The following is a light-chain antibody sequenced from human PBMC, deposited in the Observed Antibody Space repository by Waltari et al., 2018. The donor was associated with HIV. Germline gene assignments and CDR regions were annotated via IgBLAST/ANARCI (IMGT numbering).Light chain of an antibody. V-gene: IGLV1-47*01. CDR2: RNN. CDR1: GSNIGSNY. Sequence: VLTQPPSASGTPGQRVTISCSGSGSNIGSNYVYWYQHLPGTAPKLLIYRNNQRPSGVPDRFSGSKSGTSASLAISGLRSEDEADYYCAAWDDSRRGVFGGGTKLTVL. J-gene: IGLJ2*01. CDR3: AAWDDSRRGV.